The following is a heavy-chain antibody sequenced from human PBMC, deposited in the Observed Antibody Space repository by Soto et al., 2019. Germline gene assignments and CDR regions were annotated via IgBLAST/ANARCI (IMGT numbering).Heavy chain of an antibody. CDR3: ASSHSSSWYYFDY. J-gene: IGHJ4*02. CDR2: ISSSSSTI. CDR1: GFTFSSYS. Sequence: EVQLVESGGGLVQPGGSLRLSCTASGFTFSSYSMNWLRQAPGTGLEWVSYISSSSSTIYYPDSVKGRFTISRDNAKISLHLQMNSLRDEDTAVYYCASSHSSSWYYFDYWGQGTLVTVAS. V-gene: IGHV3-48*02. D-gene: IGHD6-13*01.